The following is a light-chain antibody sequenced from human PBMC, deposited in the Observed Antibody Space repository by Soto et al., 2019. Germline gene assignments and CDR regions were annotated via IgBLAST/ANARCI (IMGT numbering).Light chain of an antibody. V-gene: IGKV2-28*01. CDR2: LGS. CDR1: QSLLHSNGYNY. J-gene: IGKJ1*01. CDR3: MQALQTPT. Sequence: DIVMTQSPLSLPVTPGEPASISWRSSQSLLHSNGYNYLDWYLQKPGQSPHLLIYLGSNRSSGVPDRFSGSGSGTDFTLKISRVEAEDVGVYYCMQALQTPTFGKGTKVDIK.